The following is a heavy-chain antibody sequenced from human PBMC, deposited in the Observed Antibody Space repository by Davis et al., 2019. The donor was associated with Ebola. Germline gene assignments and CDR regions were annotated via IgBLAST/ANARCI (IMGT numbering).Heavy chain of an antibody. CDR3: VRVRYNKRSGYLYYYYGVDV. J-gene: IGHJ6*02. CDR1: GFTFSDYY. Sequence: PGGSLRLSCAASGFTFSDYYMNWIRQTPGKGLEWVANIKQDGREKYYVDSVKGRFSISRDNAKNPLYLQMSSLRAEDTAVYDCVRVRYNKRSGYLYYYYGVDVWGQGTTVTVSS. CDR2: IKQDGREK. V-gene: IGHV3-7*01. D-gene: IGHD3-22*01.